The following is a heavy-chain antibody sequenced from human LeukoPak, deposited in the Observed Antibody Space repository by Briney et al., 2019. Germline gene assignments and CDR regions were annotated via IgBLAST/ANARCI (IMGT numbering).Heavy chain of an antibody. Sequence: GGSLRLSCAGSGFTFGGYGLHWFRQTPGKGLEWVAVIAYDGSRAFYADSVKGRFTISRDNSKNTMSVQMDDLRAEDTAVYYCTRYNNDHFDYWGQGTLVTVSS. V-gene: IGHV3-33*01. CDR2: IAYDGSRA. CDR3: TRYNNDHFDY. CDR1: GFTFGGYG. D-gene: IGHD1-14*01. J-gene: IGHJ4*02.